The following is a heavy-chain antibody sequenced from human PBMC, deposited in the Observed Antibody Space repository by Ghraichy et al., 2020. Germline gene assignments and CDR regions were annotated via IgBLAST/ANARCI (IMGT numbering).Heavy chain of an antibody. V-gene: IGHV1-18*01. CDR3: TIKGLAGRYHCFDF. CDR1: GYTFTSYG. Sequence: ASVKVSCKASGYTFTSYGVSWVRQAPGQGPEWMGWISPYTGDTNYAQKLQGRLTMTTDTSASTAYMELRGLRSDDTAVYYCTIKGLAGRYHCFDFWGQGTLVTVSS. CDR2: ISPYTGDT. D-gene: IGHD1-26*01. J-gene: IGHJ4*02.